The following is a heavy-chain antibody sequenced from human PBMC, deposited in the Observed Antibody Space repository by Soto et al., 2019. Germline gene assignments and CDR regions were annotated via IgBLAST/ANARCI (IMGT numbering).Heavy chain of an antibody. CDR2: IIPIFGTA. V-gene: IGHV1-69*12. J-gene: IGHJ1*01. CDR1: GGTFSRYA. Sequence: QVQLVQSGAEVKKPGSSVKVSCKASGGTFSRYAISWVRQAPGQGLEWMGGIIPIFGTANYAQKFQGRVTITADESTSTAYMELSSLRSEDTAVYYCARRPEHIVEDAEYFQHWGQGTLVTVSS. D-gene: IGHD2-21*01. CDR3: ARRPEHIVEDAEYFQH.